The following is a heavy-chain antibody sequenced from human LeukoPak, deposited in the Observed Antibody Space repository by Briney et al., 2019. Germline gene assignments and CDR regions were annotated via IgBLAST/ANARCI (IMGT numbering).Heavy chain of an antibody. CDR1: GFTFDNYA. CDR2: ISGDGGTS. V-gene: IGHV3-43*02. J-gene: IGHJ4*02. Sequence: GGSLRLSCAASGFTFDNYAMHWVRHAPGKGLEWVSLISGDGGTSYCADSVKGRFTISRDSSKNSLYLQMNSLRTEDTALYYCAKGVAPYYFDYWGQGTLVTVSS. CDR3: AKGVAPYYFDY. D-gene: IGHD2-15*01.